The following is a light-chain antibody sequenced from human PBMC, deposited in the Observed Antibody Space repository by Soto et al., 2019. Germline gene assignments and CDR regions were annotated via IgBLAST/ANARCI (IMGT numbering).Light chain of an antibody. CDR2: GAS. Sequence: EIVMTQSPATLSVSPGERATLSCRASQSSSSNVGWYHQRPGQAPRLLLYGASTTATGIPARFSGSGSGTEFTLTISSLDSEDSAAYYCQQYNTWRQITFGQGTRLEIQ. CDR3: QQYNTWRQIT. J-gene: IGKJ5*01. V-gene: IGKV3-15*01. CDR1: QSSSSN.